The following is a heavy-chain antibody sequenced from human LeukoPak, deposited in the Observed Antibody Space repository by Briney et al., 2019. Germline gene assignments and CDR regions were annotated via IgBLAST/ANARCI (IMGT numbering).Heavy chain of an antibody. CDR1: GFTFSSYA. Sequence: GGSLRLSCAASGFTFSSYAMSWVRQAPGMGLEWVSSVGGSGGSTYYADSVKGRFTISRDNSKNTLYLQMNSLRAEDTAVYYCAKYFRADSGNYYRSFDYWGQGTLVTVSS. V-gene: IGHV3-23*01. J-gene: IGHJ4*02. D-gene: IGHD1-26*01. CDR3: AKYFRADSGNYYRSFDY. CDR2: VGGSGGST.